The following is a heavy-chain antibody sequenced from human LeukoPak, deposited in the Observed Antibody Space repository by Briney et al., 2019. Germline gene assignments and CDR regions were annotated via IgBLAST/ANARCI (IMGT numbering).Heavy chain of an antibody. D-gene: IGHD6-6*01. V-gene: IGHV5-51*01. CDR2: IYPGDSDT. Sequence: GESLKISFKGSGYSFNTYWIGWVRQMPGKGLEWIGIIYPGDSDTRYSPSFQGQVTISADKSLSTAYLQWGSLKASDTAMYYCAREGRSSSPMDYWGQGTLVTVSS. CDR3: AREGRSSSPMDY. J-gene: IGHJ4*02. CDR1: GYSFNTYW.